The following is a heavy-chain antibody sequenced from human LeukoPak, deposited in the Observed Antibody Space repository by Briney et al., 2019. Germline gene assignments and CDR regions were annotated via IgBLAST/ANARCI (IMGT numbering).Heavy chain of an antibody. CDR2: ISGSGGST. J-gene: IGHJ6*03. CDR1: GFTFSSYG. CDR3: ARVGYITPYYYMDV. D-gene: IGHD5-18*01. V-gene: IGHV3-23*01. Sequence: GGSLRLSCAASGFTFSSYGMSWVRQAPGKGLEWVSAISGSGGSTYYADSVKGRFTISRDNSKNTLYLQMNSLRAEDTAVYYCARVGYITPYYYMDVWGKGTTVTISS.